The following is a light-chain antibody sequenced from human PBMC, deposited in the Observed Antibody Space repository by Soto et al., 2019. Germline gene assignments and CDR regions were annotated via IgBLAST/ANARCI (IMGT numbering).Light chain of an antibody. V-gene: IGLV1-40*01. J-gene: IGLJ2*01. CDR2: DNN. CDR1: SSNIGAGYD. Sequence: QSVLTQPPSVSGAPGQRVTISCTGSSSNIGAGYDVHWYQQLPGTAPKLLIFDNNNRPSGVPDRFSGSKSGTSASLAITGLQAEDEADYYCQSFDTSLSGFVIFGGGTKLTVL. CDR3: QSFDTSLSGFVI.